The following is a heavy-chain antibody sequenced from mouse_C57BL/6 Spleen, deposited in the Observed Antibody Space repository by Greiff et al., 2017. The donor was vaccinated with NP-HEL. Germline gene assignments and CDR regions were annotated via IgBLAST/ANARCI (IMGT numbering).Heavy chain of an antibody. J-gene: IGHJ2*01. Sequence: EVQLVESGGGLVKPGGSLKLSCAASGFTFSSYAMSWVRQTPEKRLEWVATISDGGSYTYYPDNVKGRFTISRDNAKNNLYLQMSHLKSEDTAMYYCARDYDYDGGYFDYWGQGTTLTVSS. CDR1: GFTFSSYA. CDR3: ARDYDYDGGYFDY. V-gene: IGHV5-4*01. CDR2: ISDGGSYT. D-gene: IGHD2-4*01.